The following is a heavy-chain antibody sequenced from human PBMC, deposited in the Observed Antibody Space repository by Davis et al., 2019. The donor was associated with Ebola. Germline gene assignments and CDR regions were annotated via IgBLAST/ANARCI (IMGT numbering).Heavy chain of an antibody. Sequence: GESLKISCKGSGYSFTSYWINWVRQMPGKELELMGRIDPSDSYTNYSPSFQGHVTISADKSISTAYLQWSSLKASDTAMYYCARVGSSWPAFDIWGQRTMVTVSS. CDR3: ARVGSSWPAFDI. CDR1: GYSFTSYW. V-gene: IGHV5-10-1*01. J-gene: IGHJ3*02. CDR2: IDPSDSYT. D-gene: IGHD6-13*01.